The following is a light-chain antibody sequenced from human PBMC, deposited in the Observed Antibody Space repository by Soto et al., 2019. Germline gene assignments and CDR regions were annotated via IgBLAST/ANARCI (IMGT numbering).Light chain of an antibody. Sequence: DIQLTQSPSFLSASVGDRVSINCRASQGISSYLAWYQKKTGKDPNIMIYIASTLQSGVPSRFSGIVSGTEFNLTLRRLQTEDCATYDCQQLNSYTITFGQWTRLEIK. J-gene: IGKJ5*01. CDR1: QGISSY. CDR3: QQLNSYTIT. V-gene: IGKV1-9*01. CDR2: IAS.